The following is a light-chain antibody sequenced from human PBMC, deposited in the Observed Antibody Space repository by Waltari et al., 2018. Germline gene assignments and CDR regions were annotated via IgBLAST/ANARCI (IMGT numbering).Light chain of an antibody. CDR2: EVN. J-gene: IGLJ3*02. V-gene: IGLV2-11*01. CDR1: SSDVGGYNY. CDR3: YSYADSYTWV. Sequence: QSALTQPRSVSGSPGQSVTISCSGTSSDVGGYNYVSWYQRHPGKAPKFIIYEVNKRPSGVPDRFSGSKSGNTASLTISGLQDEDEADYYCYSYADSYTWVFGGGTKLTVL.